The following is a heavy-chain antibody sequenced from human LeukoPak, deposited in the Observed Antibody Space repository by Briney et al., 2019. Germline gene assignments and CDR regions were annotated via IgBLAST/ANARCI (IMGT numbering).Heavy chain of an antibody. CDR3: AKLRRLPGIAAAGALDY. J-gene: IGHJ4*02. Sequence: GGSLRLSCAASGFTFSSYWMSWVRQAPGKGLEWVANIKQDGSEKYYVDSVKGRFTISRDNAKNSLYLQMNSLRAEDTAVYYCAKLRRLPGIAAAGALDYWGQGTLVTVSS. CDR2: IKQDGSEK. D-gene: IGHD6-13*01. V-gene: IGHV3-7*03. CDR1: GFTFSSYW.